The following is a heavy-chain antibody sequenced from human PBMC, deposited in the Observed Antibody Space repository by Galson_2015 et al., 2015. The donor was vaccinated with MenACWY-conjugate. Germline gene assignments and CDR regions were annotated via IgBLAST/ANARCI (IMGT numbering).Heavy chain of an antibody. J-gene: IGHJ3*01. CDR2: IWYDGSNK. CDR1: GFIFSSYG. CDR3: AREYRGYSYIYARDAFDV. D-gene: IGHD5-18*01. Sequence: SLRLSCAASGFIFSSYGMHWVRQAPGKGLEWVAVIWYDGSNKYYADSVKGRFTISRDKSKNTLYLQMNSLRAEDTAVYYCAREYRGYSYIYARDAFDVWGQGTMVTVSS. V-gene: IGHV3-33*01.